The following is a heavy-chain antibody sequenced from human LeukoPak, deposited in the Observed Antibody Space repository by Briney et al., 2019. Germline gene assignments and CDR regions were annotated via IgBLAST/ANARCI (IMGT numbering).Heavy chain of an antibody. Sequence: SETLSLTCTVSGGSISSYYWSWIRQPPGKGLEWIGYIYYSGSTNYNPSLKSRVTISVDTSKNQFSLKLSSVTAADTAVYYCASRPSGILKGPGAFDIWGQGTMVTVSS. D-gene: IGHD1-26*01. J-gene: IGHJ3*02. CDR1: GGSISSYY. CDR3: ASRPSGILKGPGAFDI. V-gene: IGHV4-59*08. CDR2: IYYSGST.